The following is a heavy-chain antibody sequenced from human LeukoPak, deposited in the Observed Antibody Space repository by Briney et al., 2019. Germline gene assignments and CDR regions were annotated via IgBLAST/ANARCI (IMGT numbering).Heavy chain of an antibody. Sequence: TRRSLRLSCAASGFTFTNYAMHWVRQAPGKGLEWVAVISVDGSNKFYAGSVRGRCTISRDNSKNTMSLQMDSLRGEDTAVYYCARDPRTSSTSRNYFESWGQGTLVTVSS. CDR2: ISVDGSNK. D-gene: IGHD6-13*01. CDR1: GFTFTNYA. J-gene: IGHJ4*02. CDR3: ARDPRTSSTSRNYFES. V-gene: IGHV3-30-3*01.